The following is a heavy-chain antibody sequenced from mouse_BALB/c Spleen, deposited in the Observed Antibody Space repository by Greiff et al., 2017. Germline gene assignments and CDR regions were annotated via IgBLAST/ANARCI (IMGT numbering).Heavy chain of an antibody. D-gene: IGHD2-3*01. V-gene: IGHV5-17*02. CDR1: GFTFSSFG. CDR2: ISSGSSTI. Sequence: EVNVVESGGGLVQPGGSRKLSCAASGFTFSSFGMHWVRQAPEKGLEWVAYISSGSSTIYYADTVKGRFTISRDNPKNTLFLQMTSLRSEDTAMYYCARGGLLRSYAMDYWGQGTSVTVSS. J-gene: IGHJ4*01. CDR3: ARGGLLRSYAMDY.